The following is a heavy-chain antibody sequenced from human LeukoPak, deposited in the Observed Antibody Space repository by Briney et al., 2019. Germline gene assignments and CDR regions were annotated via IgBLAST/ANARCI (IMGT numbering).Heavy chain of an antibody. CDR1: GYTFTSYG. CDR3: ARVVGATNDAFDI. J-gene: IGHJ3*02. CDR2: ISAYNGNT. Sequence: ASVTVSCTASGYTFTSYGISWVRQAPGQGIEWMGWISAYNGNTNYAQKLQGRVTMTTDTSTSTAYMELRSLRSDDTAVYYCARVVGATNDAFDIWGQGTMVTVSS. D-gene: IGHD1-26*01. V-gene: IGHV1-18*01.